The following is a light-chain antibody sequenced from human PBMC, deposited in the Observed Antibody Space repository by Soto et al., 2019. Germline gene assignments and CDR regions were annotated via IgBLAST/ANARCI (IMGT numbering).Light chain of an antibody. CDR2: GAS. J-gene: IGKJ4*01. CDR1: QSVSSN. V-gene: IGKV3-15*01. Sequence: EIVMTQSPATLSVSPGERATLSCRASQSVSSNLAWYQQKPGQAPRLLIYGASTRDNGVPARFSGSGSGTDFTLTISRLEPADLAVYYCQQYGSSPTFGGGTKVEIK. CDR3: QQYGSSPT.